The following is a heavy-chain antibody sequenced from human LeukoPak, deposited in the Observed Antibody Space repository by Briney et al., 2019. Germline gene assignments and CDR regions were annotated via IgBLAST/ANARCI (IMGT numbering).Heavy chain of an antibody. D-gene: IGHD2-2*01. Sequence: PGGSLRLSCAASGFTFSSYGMHWVRQAPGKGLEWVAFIRYDGSNKYYADSVKGRFTISRDNSKTTLYLQMNSLRAEDTAVYYCARAKHAILEDIVVVPAAIYAFDIWGQGTMVTVSS. V-gene: IGHV3-30*02. CDR2: IRYDGSNK. CDR3: ARAKHAILEDIVVVPAAIYAFDI. J-gene: IGHJ3*02. CDR1: GFTFSSYG.